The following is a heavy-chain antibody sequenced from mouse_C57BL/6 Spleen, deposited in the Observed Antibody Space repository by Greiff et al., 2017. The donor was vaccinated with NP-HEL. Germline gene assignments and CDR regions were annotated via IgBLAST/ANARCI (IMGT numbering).Heavy chain of an antibody. CDR1: GYAFSSSW. CDR3: ARDRGVEDYFDY. V-gene: IGHV1-82*01. CDR2: IYPGDGDT. Sequence: VQLQQSGPELVKPGASVKISCKASGYAFSSSWMNWVKQRPGKGLEWIGRIYPGDGDTNYNGKFKGKATLTADKSSSTAYMQLSSLTSEDSAVYFCARDRGVEDYFDYWGQGTTLTVSS. J-gene: IGHJ2*01. D-gene: IGHD1-1*01.